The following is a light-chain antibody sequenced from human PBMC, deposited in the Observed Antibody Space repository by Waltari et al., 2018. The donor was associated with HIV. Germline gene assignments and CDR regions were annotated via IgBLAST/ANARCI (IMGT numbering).Light chain of an antibody. J-gene: IGLJ1*01. CDR1: SSDVGGYNY. Sequence: QSALTQPPSASGSPGQSVTISCTGTSSDVGGYNYVSWYQQHPGKAPKLMIYEVTTRPSGVPDRCSGAKSGNTASLTVSGLQAEDEADYYCSSYAGRVFGTGTKVTVL. CDR3: SSYAGRV. V-gene: IGLV2-8*01. CDR2: EVT.